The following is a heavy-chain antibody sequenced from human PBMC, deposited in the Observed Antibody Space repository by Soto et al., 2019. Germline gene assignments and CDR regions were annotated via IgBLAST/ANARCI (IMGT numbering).Heavy chain of an antibody. CDR1: GYTFTGYY. D-gene: IGHD2-15*01. V-gene: IGHV1-2*02. CDR2: INPNSGGT. J-gene: IGHJ5*02. Sequence: GASVKVSCKASGYTFTGYYMHWVRQAPGQGREWMGWINPNSGGTNYAQKFQGRVTMTRDTSISTAYMELSRLRSDDTAVYYCARVSCSGGSCYKIYWLDPWGQGTLVTVSS. CDR3: ARVSCSGGSCYKIYWLDP.